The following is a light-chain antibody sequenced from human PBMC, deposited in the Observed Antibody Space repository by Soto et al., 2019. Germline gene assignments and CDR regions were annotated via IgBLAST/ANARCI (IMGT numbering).Light chain of an antibody. J-gene: IGKJ4*01. CDR1: QSISNY. V-gene: IGKV1-39*01. CDR2: AAS. CDR3: QQSYHTPLT. Sequence: DIEMTQSPSSLSASLGDRVTITCRASQSISNYLNWYQHKPGKAPKLLIYAASSLQSGVPTRFSSSGSGTDFTLTISSLQPEDFATYHCQQSYHTPLTFGGGTKVEIK.